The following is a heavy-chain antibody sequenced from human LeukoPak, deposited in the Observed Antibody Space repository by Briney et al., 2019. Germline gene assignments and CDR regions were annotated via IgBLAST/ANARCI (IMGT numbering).Heavy chain of an antibody. CDR1: GGSISSSSYY. D-gene: IGHD3-16*01. Sequence: SETLSLTCTVSGGSISSSSYYWGWIRQPPGKGVEWIGSIYYSGSTYYNPSLKSRVTISVDTSKKQFSLEQSSVTAADTAVYYCARLETYYDYVWGEDYWGQGTLVTVSS. V-gene: IGHV4-39*01. J-gene: IGHJ4*02. CDR2: IYYSGST. CDR3: ARLETYYDYVWGEDY.